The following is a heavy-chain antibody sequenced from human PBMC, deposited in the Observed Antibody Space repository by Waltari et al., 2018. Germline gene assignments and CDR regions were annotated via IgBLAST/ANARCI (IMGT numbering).Heavy chain of an antibody. CDR3: AKGTLWGTEMATSTLDY. J-gene: IGHJ4*02. Sequence: QVQLVESGGGVVQPGRSLRLSCAASGFTFSSYGMHWVRQAPGQGLEWVAVISYDGSNKYYADSVKGRFTISRDNSKNTLYLQMNSLRAEDTAVYYCAKGTLWGTEMATSTLDYWGQGTLVTVSS. D-gene: IGHD5-12*01. V-gene: IGHV3-30*18. CDR2: ISYDGSNK. CDR1: GFTFSSYG.